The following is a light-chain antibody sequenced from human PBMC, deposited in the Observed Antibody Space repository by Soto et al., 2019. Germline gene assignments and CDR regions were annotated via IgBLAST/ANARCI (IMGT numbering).Light chain of an antibody. J-gene: IGLJ1*01. Sequence: QSALTQPRSVSGSPGESVTISCAGTSSDVGGFNYVSWYQQYPGKAPSLLIYDVAKRPSRVPDRFSGSKSGNTASLTIAGLQAEDGADYYCCSYTGGNSYVFGTGTKVTVL. V-gene: IGLV2-11*01. CDR2: DVA. CDR1: SSDVGGFNY. CDR3: CSYTGGNSYV.